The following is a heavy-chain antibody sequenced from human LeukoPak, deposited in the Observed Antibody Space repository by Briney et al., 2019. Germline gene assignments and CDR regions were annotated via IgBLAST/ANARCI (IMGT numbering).Heavy chain of an antibody. V-gene: IGHV3-7*03. CDR3: ARDPDIFSYSGSYTFDY. CDR1: GFTFSSYW. D-gene: IGHD1-26*01. J-gene: IGHJ4*02. Sequence: GGSLRLSCAASGFTFSSYWMSWVRQAPGKGLEWVANIKQDGSEKYYVDSVKGRFTISRDNAKNSLYLQMNSLRAEDTAVYYCARDPDIFSYSGSYTFDYWGQGTLVTVSS. CDR2: IKQDGSEK.